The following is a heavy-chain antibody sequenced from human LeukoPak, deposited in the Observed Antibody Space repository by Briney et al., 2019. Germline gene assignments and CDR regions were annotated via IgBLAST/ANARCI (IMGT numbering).Heavy chain of an antibody. J-gene: IGHJ4*02. CDR3: TTGYSSGWYNEGNY. D-gene: IGHD6-19*01. Sequence: GSLRLSCVASGFTFSRYWMSWVRQAPGKGLEWVAKIKQDGSGQYYLDSVKGRFTTSRDNAKNSLYLQMNSLRAEDTTVYFCTTGYSSGWYNEGNYWGQGTLVTVSS. V-gene: IGHV3-7*01. CDR1: GFTFSRYW. CDR2: IKQDGSGQ.